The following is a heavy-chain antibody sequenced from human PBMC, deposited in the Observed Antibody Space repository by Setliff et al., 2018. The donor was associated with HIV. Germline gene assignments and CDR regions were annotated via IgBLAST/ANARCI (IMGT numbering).Heavy chain of an antibody. J-gene: IGHJ6*02. CDR2: IYHSGST. CDR3: ARAEGATYYNFSYYYGMDV. D-gene: IGHD3-3*01. CDR1: GGSISSSNW. Sequence: SETLSLTCAVSGGSISSSNWWNWVRQAPGKGLEWIGEIYHSGSTNYNPSLKRRVTISVDTSKNQSSLKLSSVTAADTAVYYCARAEGATYYNFSYYYGMDVWGQGTTVTVSS. V-gene: IGHV4-4*02.